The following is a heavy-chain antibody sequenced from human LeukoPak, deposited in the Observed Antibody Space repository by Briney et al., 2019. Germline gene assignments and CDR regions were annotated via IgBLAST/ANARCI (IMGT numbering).Heavy chain of an antibody. V-gene: IGHV1-2*02. J-gene: IGHJ5*02. D-gene: IGHD6-6*01. Sequence: GASVGVSCKASGYTFTGYYIHWARQAPGQGLEWMGWVNANSGDTKYAQKFQGRVSMTRDTSISTVYMELSGLRSDDTAVYYCVRSYSSSSGVFYLWGQGTLVTVSS. CDR1: GYTFTGYY. CDR3: VRSYSSSSGVFYL. CDR2: VNANSGDT.